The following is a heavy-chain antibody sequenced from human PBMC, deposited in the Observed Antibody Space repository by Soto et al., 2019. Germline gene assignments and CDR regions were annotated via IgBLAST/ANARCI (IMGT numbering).Heavy chain of an antibody. Sequence: ASVKVSCKASGYTFSGYSISWVRQAPGQGLEWVGWISAYNGNTNYAQKLQGRVTMTTDTSTSTAYMELRSLRSDGTAVYYCARVGGKDTILGVVIMGNNWFDPWGQGTLVTVSS. CDR3: ARVGGKDTILGVVIMGNNWFDP. CDR2: ISAYNGNT. J-gene: IGHJ5*02. D-gene: IGHD3-3*01. CDR1: GYTFSGYS. V-gene: IGHV1-18*04.